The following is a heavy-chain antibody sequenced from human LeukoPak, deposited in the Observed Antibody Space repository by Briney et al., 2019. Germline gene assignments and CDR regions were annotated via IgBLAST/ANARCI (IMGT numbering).Heavy chain of an antibody. CDR3: ARLKGYCSSTSCRWLAARFDY. D-gene: IGHD2-2*01. CDR2: IRYDGNNK. CDR1: GFTFSSYS. J-gene: IGHJ4*02. V-gene: IGHV3-30*02. Sequence: SGGSLRLSCAASGFTFSSYSMNWVRQAPGKGLEWVAFIRYDGNNKYYADSVRGRFTISRDNSKNTLYLQMNSLRAEDTAVYYCARLKGYCSSTSCRWLAARFDYWGQGTLVTVSS.